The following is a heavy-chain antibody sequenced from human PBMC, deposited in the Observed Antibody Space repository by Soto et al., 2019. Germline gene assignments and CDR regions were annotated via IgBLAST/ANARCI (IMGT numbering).Heavy chain of an antibody. CDR3: ARGPFRASSHWFDP. D-gene: IGHD6-6*01. Sequence: QVQLVQSGAEVRKPGASVKVSCKASGYTFINHDINRVRQAAGQGLEWMGWMNPNTGNKRFAQRFQGRITMTTNTSISTAYMELSSLRSEDTALYYCARGPFRASSHWFDPWGQGALVTVSS. CDR2: MNPNTGNK. J-gene: IGHJ5*02. V-gene: IGHV1-8*01. CDR1: GYTFINHD.